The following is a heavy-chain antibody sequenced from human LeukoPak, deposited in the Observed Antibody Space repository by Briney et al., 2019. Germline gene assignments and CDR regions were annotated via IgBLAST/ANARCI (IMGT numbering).Heavy chain of an antibody. D-gene: IGHD6-13*01. Sequence: GGSLRLSCAASGFTFNDHAMHWVRQPPGKGLEWVSGISWNSGRIGYADSVKGRFTISRDNAKNSLYLQMNSLGVEDTALYYCAKDGYSSNWYYFDSWGQGTLVTVSS. V-gene: IGHV3-9*01. CDR1: GFTFNDHA. J-gene: IGHJ4*02. CDR2: ISWNSGRI. CDR3: AKDGYSSNWYYFDS.